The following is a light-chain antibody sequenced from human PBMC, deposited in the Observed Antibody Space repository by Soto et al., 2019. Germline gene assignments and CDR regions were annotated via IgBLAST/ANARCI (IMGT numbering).Light chain of an antibody. V-gene: IGLV2-14*01. CDR3: LSFTSRHTYV. CDR1: SRDIGGYNF. CDR2: EVS. Sequence: QSSLGQPASVSASPGQSITISCTGTSRDIGGYNFVSWYQQHPGKAPKFLIYEVSNRPSGVSNRFSGSKSGNTASLTISGLQSEEEADYYCLSFTSRHTYVFGTGTKVTVL. J-gene: IGLJ1*01.